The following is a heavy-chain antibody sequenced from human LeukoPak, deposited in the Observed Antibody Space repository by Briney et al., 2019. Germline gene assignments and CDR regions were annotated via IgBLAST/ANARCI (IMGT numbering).Heavy chain of an antibody. D-gene: IGHD3-16*01. Sequence: GGSLRLSCAASGFTFSNAWMNWVRQAPGKGLEWVGRIKSKTEGGTTDYAAPVKGRFTISRDDSKNTLYLQMNSLKTEDTAVYYCTTGLTLGYRGQGTLVTVSS. J-gene: IGHJ4*02. CDR3: TTGLTLGY. V-gene: IGHV3-15*01. CDR1: GFTFSNAW. CDR2: IKSKTEGGTT.